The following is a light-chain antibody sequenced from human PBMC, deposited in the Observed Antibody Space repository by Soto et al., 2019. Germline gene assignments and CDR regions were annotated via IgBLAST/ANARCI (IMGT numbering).Light chain of an antibody. V-gene: IGKV1-39*01. CDR3: QKSYNSPPT. J-gene: IGKJ1*01. CDR1: ENIRTY. Sequence: DIQMTQSPSSLSASVGDRVTLTCRASENIRTYLNWYQQKPGKAPRLLIYAASTLQSGIPSRFSGSGSGTDFIFTISSLQPEDFAAYFCQKSYNSPPTFGKGNKVDIK. CDR2: AAS.